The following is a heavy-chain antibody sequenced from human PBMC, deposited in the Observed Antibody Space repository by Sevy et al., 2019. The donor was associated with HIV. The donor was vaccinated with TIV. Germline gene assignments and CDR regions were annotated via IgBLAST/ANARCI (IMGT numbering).Heavy chain of an antibody. CDR1: GGSLSGYY. CDR3: ARTMPAARNYFDY. J-gene: IGHJ4*02. D-gene: IGHD2-2*01. Sequence: SETLSLTCAVYGGSLSGYYWSWIRQPPGKGLEWIGEINHSGSTNYIPSLKSRVTISVDKSKNQFSLKVSSVTAADTAVYYCARTMPAARNYFDYWGQGSLVTVSS. V-gene: IGHV4-34*01. CDR2: INHSGST.